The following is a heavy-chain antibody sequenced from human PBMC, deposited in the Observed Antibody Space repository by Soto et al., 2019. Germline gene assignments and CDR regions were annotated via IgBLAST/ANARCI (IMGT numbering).Heavy chain of an antibody. J-gene: IGHJ4*02. CDR2: IYHSGTT. CDR3: ARSTRGYSGYASHIDN. V-gene: IGHV4-4*02. D-gene: IGHD5-12*01. Sequence: SETMSLTCAVSGGYISSNNWWSWVRKPPGKGLEWIGEIYHSGTTSYNPSLKSRVTISVDTSKNHFSLKLSSVTAADTAVYYCARSTRGYSGYASHIDNWGQGTQVTVSS. CDR1: GGYISSNNW.